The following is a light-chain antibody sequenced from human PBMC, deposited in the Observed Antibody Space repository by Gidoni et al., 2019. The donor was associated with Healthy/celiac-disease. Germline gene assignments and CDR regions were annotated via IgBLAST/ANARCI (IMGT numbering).Light chain of an antibody. CDR3: QQRSNWLT. CDR1: QSVASY. Sequence: IVLTQSPATLSLSPWERATLSCRASQSVASYLAWYQQKPGKAPRLLIYDASNRATGIPARFSGSGSGTDFTLTISSLEPEDFAVYYGQQRSNWLTFGGGTKVDVK. V-gene: IGKV3-11*01. J-gene: IGKJ4*01. CDR2: DAS.